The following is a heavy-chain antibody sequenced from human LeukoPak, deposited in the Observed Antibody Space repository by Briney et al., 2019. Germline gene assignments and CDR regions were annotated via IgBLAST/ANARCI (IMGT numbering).Heavy chain of an antibody. Sequence: GGSLRLSCAASGFTFSSYAMSWVRQAPGKGLEWVSAISGSGGSTYYADSVKGRFTISRDNSKNTLYLQMNSLRAEDTAVYYCAKDLYYYDSSGKPGGFDYWGQGTLVTVPS. V-gene: IGHV3-23*01. CDR3: AKDLYYYDSSGKPGGFDY. J-gene: IGHJ4*02. CDR2: ISGSGGST. CDR1: GFTFSSYA. D-gene: IGHD3-22*01.